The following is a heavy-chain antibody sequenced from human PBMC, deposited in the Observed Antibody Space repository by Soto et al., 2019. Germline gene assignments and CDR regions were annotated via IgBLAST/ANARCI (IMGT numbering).Heavy chain of an antibody. Sequence: ASVKVSCKASGNTFASYGISWVRQAPGQGLEWMGRISPYNGDTEYSQKLQDRLTTTTDTSASTAYVELRNLRSDDTAVYYCARLPKSYFYYYGMDVWGQGTTVTVSS. D-gene: IGHD6-25*01. CDR2: ISPYNGDT. V-gene: IGHV1-18*01. CDR1: GNTFASYG. J-gene: IGHJ6*02. CDR3: ARLPKSYFYYYGMDV.